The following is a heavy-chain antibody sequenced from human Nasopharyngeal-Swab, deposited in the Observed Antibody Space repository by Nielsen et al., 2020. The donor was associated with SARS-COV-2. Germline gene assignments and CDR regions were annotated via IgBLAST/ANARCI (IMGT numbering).Heavy chain of an antibody. Sequence: GSLRLSCTVSGGSISSSSYYWGWIRQLPGKGLEWIGSIYYSGSTYYNPSLKSRVTISVDTSKTQFSLKLSSVTAADTAVYYCATMVYYYMDVWGKGTTVTVSS. CDR2: IYYSGST. CDR3: ATMVYYYMDV. D-gene: IGHD3-10*01. CDR1: GGSISSSSYY. J-gene: IGHJ6*03. V-gene: IGHV4-39*01.